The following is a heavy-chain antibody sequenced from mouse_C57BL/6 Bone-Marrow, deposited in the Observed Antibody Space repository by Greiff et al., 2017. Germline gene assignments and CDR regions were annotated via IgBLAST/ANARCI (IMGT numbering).Heavy chain of an antibody. CDR1: GYTFTDYE. V-gene: IGHV1-15*01. CDR2: IDPETGGT. CDR3: TRGEVASSYWYFDV. J-gene: IGHJ1*03. Sequence: QVHVKQSGAELVRPGASVTLSCKASGYTFTDYEMHWVKQTPVHGLEWIGAIDPETGGTAYNQKFKGKAILTADKSSSTAYMELRSLTSEDSAVYYCTRGEVASSYWYFDVWGTGTTVTVSS. D-gene: IGHD1-1*01.